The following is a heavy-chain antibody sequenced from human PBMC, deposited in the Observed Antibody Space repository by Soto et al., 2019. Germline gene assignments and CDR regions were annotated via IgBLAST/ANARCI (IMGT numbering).Heavy chain of an antibody. Sequence: GGSVRLSCATSGFTFSNFVMRWVRQTPGKGLEWVSTITSTGGDTYYTDSVKGRFTISRDNSKNRLYLHMSSLRAEDTALYYCTHAPSDRHHMYVWGQGSTVTVSS. V-gene: IGHV3-23*01. CDR2: ITSTGGDT. CDR1: GFTFSNFV. CDR3: THAPSDRHHMYV. J-gene: IGHJ6*02.